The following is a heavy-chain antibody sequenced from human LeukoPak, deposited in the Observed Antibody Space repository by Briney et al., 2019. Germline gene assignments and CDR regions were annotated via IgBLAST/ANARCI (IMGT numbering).Heavy chain of an antibody. CDR1: GGSFSSYY. CDR3: ATAPGYSSGQFDY. J-gene: IGHJ4*02. Sequence: SETLSLTCTVSGGSFSSYYWNWIRQPPGKGLEWIGYIWYTGTTNYNPSLKSRVTISVDTSKNQFSLKLSSVTAADTAVYYCATAPGYSSGQFDYWGQGTLVTVSS. V-gene: IGHV4-59*12. D-gene: IGHD6-19*01. CDR2: IWYTGTT.